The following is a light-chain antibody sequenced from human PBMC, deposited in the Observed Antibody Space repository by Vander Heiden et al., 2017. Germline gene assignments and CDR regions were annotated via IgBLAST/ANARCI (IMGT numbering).Light chain of an antibody. CDR1: RANIGAGYD. J-gene: IGLJ3*02. Sequence: QSVLTQPPSVSGAPGQRVTIPCTGGRANIGAGYDVHWYHQLPGTATKLLIYGKNNRPSGVSDRFSGSKSGTSASLAITGLQADDEADYYCQSYDSSLFWVFGGGTKLTVL. CDR2: GKN. V-gene: IGLV1-40*01. CDR3: QSYDSSLFWV.